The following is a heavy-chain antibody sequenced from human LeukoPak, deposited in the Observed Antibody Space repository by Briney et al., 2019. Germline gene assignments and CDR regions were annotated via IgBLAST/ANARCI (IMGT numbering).Heavy chain of an antibody. CDR1: GFTVSNFY. CDR2: IYKDDST. V-gene: IGHV3-53*01. D-gene: IGHD6-13*01. CDR3: AREPSFRYSSTGYFDY. Sequence: GGSLRLSCAASGFTVSNFYMSWLRQAPEKGLEWVSLIYKDDSTYYADSVKGRFTISRDNSKNTLHLQMNSLRAEDTAVYYCAREPSFRYSSTGYFDYWGQGTLVTVSS. J-gene: IGHJ4*02.